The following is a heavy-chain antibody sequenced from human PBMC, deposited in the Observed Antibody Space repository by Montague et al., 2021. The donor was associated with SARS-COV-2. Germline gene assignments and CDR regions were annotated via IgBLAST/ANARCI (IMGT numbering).Heavy chain of an antibody. J-gene: IGHJ5*02. V-gene: IGHV4-31*03. D-gene: IGHD3-3*01. Sequence: TLSLTCTVSDNSVNTGGYYWSWIRQLPGKGLEWIGYIYSGTTSYNPSLQSRLIISVDTSKNQFSLSLTSVTAADTAVYYCARAVVTNYNFWSGYSRVPDANWFDPWGQGTLVTVSS. CDR2: IYSGTT. CDR1: DNSVNTGGYY. CDR3: ARAVVTNYNFWSGYSRVPDANWFDP.